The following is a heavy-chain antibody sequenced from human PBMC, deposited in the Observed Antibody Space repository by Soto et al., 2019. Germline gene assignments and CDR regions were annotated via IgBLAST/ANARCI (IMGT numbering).Heavy chain of an antibody. Sequence: SETLSLTCTVSGGAVSIGTYYWSCIRQPPGKGLEWIGHIYFTGSTNYNPSLKSRVTMSLDTSRNQFSLKLSSVTAADTAVYYCTRGPPRVQWFDPWGLGTLVTVSS. J-gene: IGHJ5*02. CDR3: TRGPPRVQWFDP. CDR2: IYFTGST. CDR1: GGAVSIGTYY. V-gene: IGHV4-61*01.